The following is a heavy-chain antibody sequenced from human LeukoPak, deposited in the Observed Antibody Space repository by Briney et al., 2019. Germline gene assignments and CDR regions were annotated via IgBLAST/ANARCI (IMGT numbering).Heavy chain of an antibody. J-gene: IGHJ4*02. CDR1: GFTFSSYS. CDR3: ARGGGYDPCDY. CDR2: ISSSSSTI. V-gene: IGHV3-48*01. D-gene: IGHD5-12*01. Sequence: GGSLRLSCAASGFTFSSYSMNWVRQAPGKGLEWVSYISSSSSTIYYADSVKGRFTISRDNAKNSLYLQMNSLRAEDTAVYYCARGGGYDPCDYWGQGTLVTVSS.